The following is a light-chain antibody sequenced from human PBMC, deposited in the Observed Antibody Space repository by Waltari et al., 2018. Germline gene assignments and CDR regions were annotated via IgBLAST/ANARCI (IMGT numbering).Light chain of an antibody. V-gene: IGKV2-30*02. Sequence: DVVMTQSPLSLPITPGQPASIPCRSSQSLVHSDGNTFLSWYQQKPGQPPRLLIYKVSIRDSGVPDRFSGSGAGTDFTLKISRVEAEDVGVYYCGQAAHWPLTFGGGTKVEIK. J-gene: IGKJ4*01. CDR1: QSLVHSDGNTF. CDR3: GQAAHWPLT. CDR2: KVS.